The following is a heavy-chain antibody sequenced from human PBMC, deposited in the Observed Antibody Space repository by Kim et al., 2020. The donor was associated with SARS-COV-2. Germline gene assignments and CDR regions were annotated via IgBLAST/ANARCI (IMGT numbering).Heavy chain of an antibody. D-gene: IGHD4-17*01. CDR3: ARVGDDYGDFYGMDV. CDR1: GYSFTSYW. V-gene: IGHV5-51*01. Sequence: GESLKISCKGSGYSFTSYWIGWVRQMPGKGLEWMGIIYPGDSDTRYSPSFQGQVTISADKSISTAYLQWSSLKASDTAMYYCARVGDDYGDFYGMDVWGQGTTVTVSS. J-gene: IGHJ6*02. CDR2: IYPGDSDT.